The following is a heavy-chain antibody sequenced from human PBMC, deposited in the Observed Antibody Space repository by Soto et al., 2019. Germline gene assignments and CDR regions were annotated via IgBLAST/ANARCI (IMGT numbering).Heavy chain of an antibody. CDR3: AGSSGYYGDWFDP. J-gene: IGHJ5*02. D-gene: IGHD3-22*01. CDR1: GFTFSDYY. CDR2: ISSSSSYT. Sequence: LRLSCAASGFTFSDYYMSWIRQAPGKGLEWVSYISSSSSYTNYADSVKGRFTISRDNAKNSLYLQMNSLRAEDTAVYYCAGSSGYYGDWFDPWGQGTLVTVSS. V-gene: IGHV3-11*06.